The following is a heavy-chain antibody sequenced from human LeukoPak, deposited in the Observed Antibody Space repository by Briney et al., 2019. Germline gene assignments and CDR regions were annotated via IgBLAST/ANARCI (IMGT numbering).Heavy chain of an antibody. J-gene: IGHJ6*03. V-gene: IGHV3-30-3*01. CDR2: ISYDGSNK. Sequence: PGGSLRLSCAASGFTFSSYAMHWVRQAPGKGLEWVAVISYDGSNKYYADSVKGRFTISRDNSKNTLYLQMNSLRAEDTAVYYCAREYEARDHTGVYYYYMDVSGKGTTVTVSS. D-gene: IGHD7-27*01. CDR1: GFTFSSYA. CDR3: AREYEARDHTGVYYYYMDV.